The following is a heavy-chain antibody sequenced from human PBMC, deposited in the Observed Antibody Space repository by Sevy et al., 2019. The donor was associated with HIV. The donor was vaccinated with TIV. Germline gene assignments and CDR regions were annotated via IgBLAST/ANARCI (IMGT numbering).Heavy chain of an antibody. J-gene: IGHJ4*02. CDR3: AKGQGYDYIWGNERSEYYFDY. CDR1: RFTLSTYD. D-gene: IGHD3-16*01. V-gene: IGHV3-30*18. Sequence: GGSLRLSCAASRFTLSTYDIHWVRQAPGKGLELVAVISHDGSYQYYTDSVKGRFTISRDDSKNKAYLQMNSLRADDTGVYYCAKGQGYDYIWGNERSEYYFDYWGQGALVTVSS. CDR2: ISHDGSYQ.